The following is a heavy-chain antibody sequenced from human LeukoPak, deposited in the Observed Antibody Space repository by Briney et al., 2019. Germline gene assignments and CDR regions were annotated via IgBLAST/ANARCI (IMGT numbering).Heavy chain of an antibody. CDR3: ARGPSAARFYHWFDP. J-gene: IGHJ5*02. CDR2: INAGNGNT. CDR1: GYTFTSYS. D-gene: IGHD2/OR15-2a*01. Sequence: ASVKVSCKASGYTFTSYSLHWVRQAPGQRLEYMGWINAGNGNTKSSEKFQGRVTITRDPSASTAYMELTSLRSEDTAVYYCARGPSAARFYHWFDPWGQGTLVTVSS. V-gene: IGHV1-3*01.